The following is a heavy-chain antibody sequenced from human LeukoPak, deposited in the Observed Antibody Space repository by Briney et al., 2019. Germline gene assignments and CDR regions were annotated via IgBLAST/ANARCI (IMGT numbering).Heavy chain of an antibody. J-gene: IGHJ2*01. V-gene: IGHV3-30*18. Sequence: VKPGGSLRLSCAASGFTFSSYGMHWDRQAPGKVLEWVAVISYDGSKKYYADSVKGRFTISRGNSKNTLYLQMNSLRAEDTAVYYCAKDRLGVVVKRFDLWGRGTLVTVSS. CDR3: AKDRLGVVVKRFDL. CDR1: GFTFSSYG. CDR2: ISYDGSKK. D-gene: IGHD3-22*01.